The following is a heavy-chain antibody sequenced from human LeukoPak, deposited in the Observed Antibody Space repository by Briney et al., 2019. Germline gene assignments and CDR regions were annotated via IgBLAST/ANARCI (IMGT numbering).Heavy chain of an antibody. CDR1: GFSFSSYW. Sequence: GGSLRLSCAASGFSFSSYWMNWVRQASGKGLEWVGRIRSKANSYATAYAASVKGRFTISRDDSKNTAYLQMNSLKAEDTAVYYCTSSYYYYMDVWGKGTTVTVSS. V-gene: IGHV3-73*01. CDR3: TSSYYYYMDV. J-gene: IGHJ6*03. CDR2: IRSKANSYAT.